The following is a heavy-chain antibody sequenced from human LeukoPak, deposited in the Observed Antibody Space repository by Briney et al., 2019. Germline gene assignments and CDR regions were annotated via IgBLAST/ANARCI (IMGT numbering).Heavy chain of an antibody. CDR2: IHTSGST. D-gene: IGHD4-23*01. J-gene: IGHJ2*01. V-gene: IGHV4-4*07. Sequence: SETLSLTCTVSGGSISSYFGSWIRQPAGKGLEWIGRIHTSGSTNYNSSLKTRVAMSPDTSKTQSSLNLTSVTAADTAVYYCARETRESRYFDLWGRGTPVTVSS. CDR1: GGSISSYF. CDR3: ARETRESRYFDL.